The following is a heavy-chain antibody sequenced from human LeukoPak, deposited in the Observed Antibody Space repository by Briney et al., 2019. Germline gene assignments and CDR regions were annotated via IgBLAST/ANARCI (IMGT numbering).Heavy chain of an antibody. CDR1: GGSISSGSYY. D-gene: IGHD3-10*01. CDR3: ARDWGSGNGFDI. V-gene: IGHV4-61*02. J-gene: IGHJ3*02. CDR2: FYSSGST. Sequence: SETLSLTCTVSGGSISSGSYYWSWIRQPAGKGLEWIGRFYSSGSTNYNPSFKSRVTMSVDTSKNQFSLKLTSATAADTAVYYCARDWGSGNGFDIWGQGTMVTVSS.